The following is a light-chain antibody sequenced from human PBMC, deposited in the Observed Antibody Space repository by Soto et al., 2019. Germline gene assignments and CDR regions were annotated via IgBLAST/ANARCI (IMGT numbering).Light chain of an antibody. CDR2: EVT. J-gene: IGLJ1*01. CDR1: SSDVGFYNY. V-gene: IGLV2-14*01. CDR3: TSYTTDSTDV. Sequence: QSALTQPASVSGSPGQSITISCTGTSSDVGFYNYVSWYQQHPGKGPKLLIYEVTYRPSGVSDRFSGSKSGNTASLTISGLQAEDDADYYCTSYTTDSTDVFGTGTKVTVL.